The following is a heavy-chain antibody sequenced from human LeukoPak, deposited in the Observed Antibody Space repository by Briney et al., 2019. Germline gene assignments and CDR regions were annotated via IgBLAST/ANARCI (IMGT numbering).Heavy chain of an antibody. CDR2: ISSNISSYI. D-gene: IGHD3-22*01. V-gene: IGHV3-21*01. CDR1: GFTFSSYS. Sequence: GGSLRLSCAASGFTFSSYSMNWVRQAPGKGLEGVSPISSNISSYIYYADSVKGRFTISRDNAKNSLYLQMNSLRAEDTAVYYCARDVFDSSGYYGESWGQGTLVTVSS. J-gene: IGHJ4*02. CDR3: ARDVFDSSGYYGES.